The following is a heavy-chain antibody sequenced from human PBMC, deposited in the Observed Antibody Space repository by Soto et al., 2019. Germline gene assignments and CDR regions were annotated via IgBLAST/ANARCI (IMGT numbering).Heavy chain of an antibody. J-gene: IGHJ4*02. CDR2: IYYSGST. CDR1: GASIYNGGYF. Sequence: SETLSLTCSVSGASIYNGGYFWCWIRQPPGKGLEWIGYIYYSGSTNYNPSLKSRVTISVDTSKNQFSLKLSSVTAADTAVYYCARRYGSSFDYWGQGTLVTVSS. CDR3: ARRYGSSFDY. V-gene: IGHV4-61*08. D-gene: IGHD5-12*01.